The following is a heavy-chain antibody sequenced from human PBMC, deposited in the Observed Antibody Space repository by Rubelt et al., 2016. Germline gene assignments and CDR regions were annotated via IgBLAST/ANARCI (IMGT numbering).Heavy chain of an antibody. CDR3: ARDESRWSHSLYDY. V-gene: IGHV3-7*03. J-gene: IGHJ4*02. CDR2: IKQDGSEK. D-gene: IGHD1-26*01. Sequence: GLEGVANIKQDGSEKYYVDSVKGRFTISRDNAKNSLYLQMNSLRAEDTAVYYCARDESRWSHSLYDYWGQGTLVTVSS.